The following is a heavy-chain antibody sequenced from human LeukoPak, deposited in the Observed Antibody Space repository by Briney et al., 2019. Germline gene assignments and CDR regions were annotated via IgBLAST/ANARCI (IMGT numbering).Heavy chain of an antibody. D-gene: IGHD6-25*01. CDR1: GGSISSGSYY. J-gene: IGHJ4*02. V-gene: IGHV4-61*02. CDR3: ARDGSGWLNYFDY. Sequence: PSQTLSLTCTVSGGSISSGSYYWSWIRQPAGKGLEWIGRIYTSGSTNYNPSLKSRVTISVDTSKNQFSLKLSSVTPADTAVYYCARDGSGWLNYFDYWGQGTLVTVSS. CDR2: IYTSGST.